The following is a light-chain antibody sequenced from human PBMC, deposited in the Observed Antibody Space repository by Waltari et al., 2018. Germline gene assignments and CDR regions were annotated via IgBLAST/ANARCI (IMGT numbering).Light chain of an antibody. CDR3: CSYANSRTVI. CDR2: EVT. J-gene: IGLJ2*01. V-gene: IGLV2-14*01. CDR1: NSDVGGLTL. Sequence: QSALTQPASVSGSPGQSITISCTGTNSDVGGLTLASWYQQHPGKPPKLVIYEVTHRPSGASYRFSGSKSGNTASLTISGLQAEDEADYYCCSYANSRTVIFGGGTKLTVL.